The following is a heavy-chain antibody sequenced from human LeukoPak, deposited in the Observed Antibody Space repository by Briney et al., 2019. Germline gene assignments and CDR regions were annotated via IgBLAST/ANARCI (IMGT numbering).Heavy chain of an antibody. J-gene: IGHJ4*02. CDR1: GHTFTSYG. CDR3: AREKTRYSSGWYNGDY. CDR2: ISAYNGNT. D-gene: IGHD6-19*01. V-gene: IGHV1-18*01. Sequence: ASVKVSCKASGHTFTSYGISWVRQAPGQGLEWMGWISAYNGNTNYAQKLQGRVTMTTDTSTSTAYMELRSLRSDDTAVYYCAREKTRYSSGWYNGDYWGQGTLVTVSS.